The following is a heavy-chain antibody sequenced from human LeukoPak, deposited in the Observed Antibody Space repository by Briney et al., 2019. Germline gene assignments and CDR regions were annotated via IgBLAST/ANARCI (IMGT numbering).Heavy chain of an antibody. D-gene: IGHD5-18*01. CDR1: GYSFTSYW. V-gene: IGHV5-51*01. J-gene: IGHJ4*02. CDR2: IYPGDSDT. Sequence: GESLKVSCKGSGYSFTSYWIGWVRRMPGKGLEWMGIIYPGDSDTRYSPSFQGQVTISADKSISTAYLQWSSLKASDTAMYYCARPGLPTHTAMVIRESYFDYWGQGTLVTVSS. CDR3: ARPGLPTHTAMVIRESYFDY.